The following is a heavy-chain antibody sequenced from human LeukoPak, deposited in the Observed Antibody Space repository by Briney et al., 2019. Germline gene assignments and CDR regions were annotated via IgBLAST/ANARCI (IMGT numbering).Heavy chain of an antibody. D-gene: IGHD2-2*02. V-gene: IGHV4-59*01. CDR1: GGSISSYY. Sequence: NPSETLSLTCTVSGGSISSYYWSWIRQPPGKGLEWIGYIYYSGSTNYNPSLKSRVTISVDTSKNQLSLKLSSVTAADTAVYYCARDSTHCSSTSCYTYHSYWGQGTLVTVSS. CDR3: ARDSTHCSSTSCYTYHSY. CDR2: IYYSGST. J-gene: IGHJ4*02.